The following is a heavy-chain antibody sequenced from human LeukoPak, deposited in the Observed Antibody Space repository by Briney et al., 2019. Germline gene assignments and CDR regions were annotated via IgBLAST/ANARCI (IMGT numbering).Heavy chain of an antibody. J-gene: IGHJ4*02. Sequence: GGSLRLSCAASGFTFTSYAMSWVRQAPGKGLEWVSAISGSGGSTYYADSVKGRFTISRDNSKNTLYLQMNSLRAEDTAVYYCAKGGYDYALSASHLDYWGQGTLVAVSS. CDR2: ISGSGGST. CDR1: GFTFTSYA. D-gene: IGHD3-16*01. V-gene: IGHV3-23*01. CDR3: AKGGYDYALSASHLDY.